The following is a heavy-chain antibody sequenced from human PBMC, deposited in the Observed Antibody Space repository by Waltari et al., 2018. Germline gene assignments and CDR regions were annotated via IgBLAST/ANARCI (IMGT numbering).Heavy chain of an antibody. CDR2: I. Sequence: QVHLQESGPGLVKPSQTLSLICTVSGDSITSGGSYWSWIRQYPGKGLEYIGYISLASRVTISRDTSKTQLSLKLDSVTAADTAVYYCARSNHYGSGSLPFDCFDIWGQGTVVTVSS. D-gene: IGHD3-10*01. J-gene: IGHJ3*02. CDR1: GDSITSGGSY. V-gene: IGHV4-31*03. CDR3: ARSNHYGSGSLPFDCFDI.